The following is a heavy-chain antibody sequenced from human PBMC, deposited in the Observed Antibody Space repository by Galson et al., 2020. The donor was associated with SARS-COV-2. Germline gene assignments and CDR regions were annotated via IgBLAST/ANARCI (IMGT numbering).Heavy chain of an antibody. V-gene: IGHV3-33*01. CDR2: IWDDGSKK. J-gene: IGHJ6*02. D-gene: IGHD2-15*01. Sequence: GGPLRLSCAASGFTFSSYGIHWVRQAPGKGLEWVAVIWDDGSKKMYGESVKGRFTISRDNSKSMMYLQMNSLRAEDTAVYYCAREEEIPGRGAGYCSGGRCYPGTDYYYSMDVWGQGTTVTVSS. CDR1: GFTFSSYG. CDR3: AREEEIPGRGAGYCSGGRCYPGTDYYYSMDV.